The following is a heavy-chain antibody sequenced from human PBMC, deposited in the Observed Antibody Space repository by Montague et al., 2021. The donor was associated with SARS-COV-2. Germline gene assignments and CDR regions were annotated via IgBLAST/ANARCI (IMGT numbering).Heavy chain of an antibody. D-gene: IGHD5-24*01. CDR1: GGSITSSY. J-gene: IGHJ5*02. CDR2: IYYRGST. Sequence: SETLSLTCTVSGGSITSSYWSWIRQPPGKGLEWIGYIYYRGSTNYNPSLKTRVTISVDTSKNQFSLKLTSMTAADTAVYYCVREDRWNWFDPWDQGTLVIVSS. V-gene: IGHV4-59*12. CDR3: VREDRWNWFDP.